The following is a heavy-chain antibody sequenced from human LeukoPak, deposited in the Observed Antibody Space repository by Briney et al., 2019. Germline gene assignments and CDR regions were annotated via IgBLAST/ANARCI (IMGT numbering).Heavy chain of an antibody. D-gene: IGHD6-6*01. CDR3: AKVAEYSSSPDAFDI. Sequence: GGSLRLSCAASGFTFSSYWMSWVRQAPGKGLEWVANIKQDGSEKYYADSVKGRFTISRDNSKNTLYLQMNSLRAEDTAVYYCAKVAEYSSSPDAFDIWGQGTMVTVSS. J-gene: IGHJ3*02. CDR1: GFTFSSYW. V-gene: IGHV3-7*01. CDR2: IKQDGSEK.